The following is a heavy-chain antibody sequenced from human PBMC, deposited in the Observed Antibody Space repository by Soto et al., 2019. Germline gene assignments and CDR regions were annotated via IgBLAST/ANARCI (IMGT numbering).Heavy chain of an antibody. CDR1: GGSISGSY. CDR3: ARSVAVPGAHIDY. Sequence: TSEPLSLTYSVSGGSISGSYWSWIRQSPGKGLXWLXXVXYTGXTXXXXXXRSRVSISVETSKNEFSLRLSSVTAADTAVYFCARSVAVPGAHIDYWGQGTQVTV. J-gene: IGHJ4*02. D-gene: IGHD6-19*01. CDR2: VXYTGXT. V-gene: IGHV4-59*01.